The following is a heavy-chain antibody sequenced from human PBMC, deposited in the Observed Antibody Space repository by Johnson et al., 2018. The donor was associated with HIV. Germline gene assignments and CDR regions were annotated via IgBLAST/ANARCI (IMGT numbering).Heavy chain of an antibody. Sequence: QEQLVESGGGVVQPGRSLRLSCAASRFTFSYFGMHWVRQAPGKGLEWVAVIWYDGSEKYYADSVKGRFTISRDNSKNTLYLQMNSLRAEDTALYYCAKYYYDSSGRYMTYAFDMWGQGTMVIVSS. V-gene: IGHV3-33*06. D-gene: IGHD3-22*01. CDR1: RFTFSYFG. CDR3: AKYYYDSSGRYMTYAFDM. J-gene: IGHJ3*02. CDR2: IWYDGSEK.